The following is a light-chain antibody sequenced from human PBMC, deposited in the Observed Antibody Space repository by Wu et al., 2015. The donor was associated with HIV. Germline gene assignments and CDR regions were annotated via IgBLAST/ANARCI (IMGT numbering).Light chain of an antibody. V-gene: IGKV3-20*01. CDR3: QQYGSSPRT. Sequence: EIVLTQSPDTLSLSPGERATLSCRVSQTISNSLLAWYQQKPGQAPRLLIYGASSRATGIPDRFSGSGSGTDFTLTISRLEPEDFAVYYCQQYGSSPRTFGQGTKVEIK. CDR1: QTISNSL. CDR2: GAS. J-gene: IGKJ1*01.